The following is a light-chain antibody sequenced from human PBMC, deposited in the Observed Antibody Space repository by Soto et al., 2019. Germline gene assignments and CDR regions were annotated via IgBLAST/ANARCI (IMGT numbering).Light chain of an antibody. CDR2: TNN. CDR3: ATWDDSLSARV. J-gene: IGLJ2*01. V-gene: IGLV1-47*01. Sequence: SVLTQPPSASGTPGQRVTISCSGSSSNIGSHYVYWYQQLPGPATKLLIYTNNQRPSGVPDRFSGSKSGTSASLAISGLRSEDEADFYCATWDDSLSARVFGGGTKLNVL. CDR1: SSNIGSHY.